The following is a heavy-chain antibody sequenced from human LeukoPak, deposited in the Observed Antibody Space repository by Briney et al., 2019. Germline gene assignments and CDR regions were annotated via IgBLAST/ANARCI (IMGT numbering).Heavy chain of an antibody. CDR3: ATGGPDFWSGYYPNWFDP. J-gene: IGHJ5*02. CDR1: DASISSGNYY. V-gene: IGHV4-31*01. D-gene: IGHD3-3*01. Sequence: PSETLSLTCTVSDASISSGNYYWSWIRQHPGKGLEWIGYMYYSGSTYSNPYLKSPVSITVDTSKNQFSLKLSSVTAADTAVYYCATGGPDFWSGYYPNWFDPWGQGTLVTVSS. CDR2: MYYSGST.